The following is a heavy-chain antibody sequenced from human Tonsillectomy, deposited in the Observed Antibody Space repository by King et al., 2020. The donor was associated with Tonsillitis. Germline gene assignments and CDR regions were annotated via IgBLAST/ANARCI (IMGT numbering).Heavy chain of an antibody. CDR1: GFTFSSYG. CDR3: AKSRSGSSWYGGDY. J-gene: IGHJ4*02. Sequence: VQLVESGGGVVQPGRSLRLSCAASGFTFSSYGMHWVRQAPGKGLEWVAVISYEGYIEYYSDSVKGRFTISRDNSKNTLYLQMDSLRAEDTAVYYCAKSRSGSSWYGGDYWGQGTLVTVSS. V-gene: IGHV3-30*18. D-gene: IGHD6-13*01. CDR2: ISYEGYIE.